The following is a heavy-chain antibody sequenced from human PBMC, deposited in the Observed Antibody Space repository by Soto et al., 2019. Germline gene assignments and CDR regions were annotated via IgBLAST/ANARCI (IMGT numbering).Heavy chain of an antibody. CDR1: GFTFNRNG. Sequence: PGGSLRLSCAASGFTFNRNGMHWVRQAPGKGLEWVAAIWSDGSNKYHGDSVKGRFTISRDNSKNTLYLQMNSLRAEDTAVYYCARDGSNKPGFYYGMDVWGQGTTVTVSS. J-gene: IGHJ6*02. CDR2: IWSDGSNK. CDR3: ARDGSNKPGFYYGMDV. D-gene: IGHD4-4*01. V-gene: IGHV3-33*01.